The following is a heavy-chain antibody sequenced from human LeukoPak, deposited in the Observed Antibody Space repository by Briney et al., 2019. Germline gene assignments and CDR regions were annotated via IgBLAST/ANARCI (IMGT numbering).Heavy chain of an antibody. J-gene: IGHJ4*02. D-gene: IGHD1-26*01. CDR1: GASMSSHGYS. CDR3: ARHVEREPLDY. V-gene: IGHV4-30-2*01. CDR2: IYHDGNT. Sequence: SQTLSLTCAVSGASMSSHGYSWSWIRQPPGKGLEFIGYIYHDGNTYYNPSLNSRVSISVDMSKNQFSLKLSSVTAADTAVYYCARHVEREPLDYWGQGTLVTVSS.